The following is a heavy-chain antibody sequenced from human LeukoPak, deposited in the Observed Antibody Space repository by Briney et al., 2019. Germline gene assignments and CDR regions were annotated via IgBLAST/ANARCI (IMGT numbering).Heavy chain of an antibody. CDR3: AGEAVGENWFDP. Sequence: SETLSLTCTVSGGSISSYYWSWIRQPPGKGLEWIGYIYYSGSTNYNPSLKSRVIISVDTSKKQFSLKLNSVTAADTAVCYCAGEAVGENWFDPWGQGTLVTVSS. CDR2: IYYSGST. V-gene: IGHV4-59*01. CDR1: GGSISSYY. D-gene: IGHD6-19*01. J-gene: IGHJ5*02.